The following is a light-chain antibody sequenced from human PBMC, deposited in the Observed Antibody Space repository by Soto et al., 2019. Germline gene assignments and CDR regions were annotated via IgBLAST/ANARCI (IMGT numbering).Light chain of an antibody. CDR2: GNS. V-gene: IGLV1-40*01. Sequence: QSVLTQPPSWSGAPGQRVTISCTGSISNIGAGYDVHWYQQLPGTAPKLLIYGNSNRPSGVPDRFSGSKSGTSASLAITGLQAEDEADYYCQSYDSSLSGYVFRTGTKVTVL. J-gene: IGLJ1*01. CDR1: ISNIGAGYD. CDR3: QSYDSSLSGYV.